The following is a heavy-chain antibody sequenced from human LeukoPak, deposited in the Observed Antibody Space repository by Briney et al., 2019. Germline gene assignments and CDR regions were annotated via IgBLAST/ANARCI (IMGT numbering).Heavy chain of an antibody. CDR3: ARGVDTAMVSEFDY. Sequence: SETLSLTCAVYGGSFSGYYWSWIRQPPGKGLEWIGEINHSGSTNYNPSLKSRVTISVDTSKNQSSLKLSSVTAADTAVYYCARGVDTAMVSEFDYWAREPWSPSPQ. V-gene: IGHV4-34*01. J-gene: IGHJ4*02. CDR1: GGSFSGYY. CDR2: INHSGST. D-gene: IGHD5-18*01.